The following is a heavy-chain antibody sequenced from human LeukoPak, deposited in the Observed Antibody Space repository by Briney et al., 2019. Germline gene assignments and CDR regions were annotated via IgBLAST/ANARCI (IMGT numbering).Heavy chain of an antibody. CDR3: AGGGAQNYYYYMDV. V-gene: IGHV1-8*03. CDR1: GYTFTSYD. J-gene: IGHJ6*03. D-gene: IGHD3-10*01. Sequence: ASVKVSCKASGYTFTSYDINWVRQATGQGLEWMGWMNPNSGNTGYAQKFQGRVTITRNTSISTAYMELSSLRSEDTAVYYCAGGGAQNYYYYMDVWGKGTTVTVSS. CDR2: MNPNSGNT.